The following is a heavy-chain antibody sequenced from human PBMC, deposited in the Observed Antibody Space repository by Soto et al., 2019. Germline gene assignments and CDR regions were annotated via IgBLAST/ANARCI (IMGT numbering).Heavy chain of an antibody. V-gene: IGHV4-59*08. D-gene: IGHD2-8*02. Sequence: SETLSLTCTVSGGSLSSYYWTWIRQPPGKGLEWIGYVYYSGSTNYNPSLKSRVTISVDTSKNQFSLKLSSVTAADTAVYYCARRVGYGGYYFDYWGQGTLVTAPQ. J-gene: IGHJ4*02. CDR1: GGSLSSYY. CDR2: VYYSGST. CDR3: ARRVGYGGYYFDY.